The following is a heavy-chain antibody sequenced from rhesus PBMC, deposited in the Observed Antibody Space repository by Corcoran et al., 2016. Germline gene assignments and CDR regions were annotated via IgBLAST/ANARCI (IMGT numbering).Heavy chain of an antibody. J-gene: IGHJ4*01. CDR3: TRGSAASDY. Sequence: EVQLVESGGGLVQLGGDLRLSCAASGFTFSRYGMTWGRQAPGKGLEWVSSISNSSSYIYSADSVKGRFTITRDNAKHSLSLQLNSLRVEDTAVYYCTRGSAASDYWGQGVLVTVSS. CDR1: GFTFSRYG. D-gene: IGHD6-31*01. CDR2: ISNSSSYI. V-gene: IGHV3S16*01.